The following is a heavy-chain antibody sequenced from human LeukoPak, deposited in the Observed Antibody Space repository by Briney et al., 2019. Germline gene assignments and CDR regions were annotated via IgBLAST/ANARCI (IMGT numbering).Heavy chain of an antibody. V-gene: IGHV4-59*08. J-gene: IGHJ4*02. CDR1: GGSISSYY. CDR3: AGHHPRNTVDF. CDR2: ISDIGSI. Sequence: TASETLSLTCTVSGGSISSYYWSWIRQPPGKGLEWIAYISDIGSINYNPSLKSRVTISLDTSKNQFSLKLSSVTAADTAVYYCAGHHPRNTVDFWGQGTLVTVSP. D-gene: IGHD2-8*02.